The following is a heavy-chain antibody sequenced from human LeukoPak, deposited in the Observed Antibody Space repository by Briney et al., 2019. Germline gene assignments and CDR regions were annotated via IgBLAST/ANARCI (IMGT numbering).Heavy chain of an antibody. Sequence: EPGGSLRLSCTAYGLIFRNYAMTWVRQAPRKGLEWVSTISGDGTETFYADSVKGRFTISRDNSKNTHYLQMSSLRAEDTGIYYCAKGGHYSFFDYWGQGTLVTVSS. D-gene: IGHD4-11*01. CDR1: GLIFRNYA. CDR2: ISGDGTET. V-gene: IGHV3-23*01. CDR3: AKGGHYSFFDY. J-gene: IGHJ4*02.